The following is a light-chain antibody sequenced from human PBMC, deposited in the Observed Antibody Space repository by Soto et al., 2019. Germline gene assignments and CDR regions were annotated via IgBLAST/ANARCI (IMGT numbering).Light chain of an antibody. J-gene: IGKJ4*01. Sequence: IQMTHSPSILSASVGDRFTISCLASQSISSWLAWYQQKPGKAPKLLIYKASGLESGVPSRFSGSGSGTDFTLTISSLQPDDFATYYCQQYNSYSPLTFGGGTKVDI. V-gene: IGKV1-5*03. CDR3: QQYNSYSPLT. CDR2: KAS. CDR1: QSISSW.